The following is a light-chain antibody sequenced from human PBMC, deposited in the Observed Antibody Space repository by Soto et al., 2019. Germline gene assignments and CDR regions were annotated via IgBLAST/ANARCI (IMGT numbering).Light chain of an antibody. CDR2: GAS. Sequence: EILLTQSPDTLSSSPGESATVSCRASQSVSSSYLAWYQKKPGQPPRLLIYGASSRATGVPDRFSGSGSGTDFTLTITRLEPDDFAVYYCQQYGVSPRTFGQGTKVDIK. J-gene: IGKJ1*01. V-gene: IGKV3-20*01. CDR1: QSVSSSY. CDR3: QQYGVSPRT.